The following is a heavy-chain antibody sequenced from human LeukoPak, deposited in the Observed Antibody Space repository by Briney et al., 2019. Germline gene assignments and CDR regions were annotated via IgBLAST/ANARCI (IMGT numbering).Heavy chain of an antibody. J-gene: IGHJ4*02. CDR3: ARVGASSSSWLAY. Sequence: GGSLRLSCAASGFTFSSYEMNWVRQAPGKGLEWVSYISSSGSTIYYADSVKGRFTISRDNAKNLLYLQMNSLRVEDTAVYFCARVGASSSSWLAYWGQGTLVTVSS. V-gene: IGHV3-48*03. CDR2: ISSSGSTI. CDR1: GFTFSSYE. D-gene: IGHD6-13*01.